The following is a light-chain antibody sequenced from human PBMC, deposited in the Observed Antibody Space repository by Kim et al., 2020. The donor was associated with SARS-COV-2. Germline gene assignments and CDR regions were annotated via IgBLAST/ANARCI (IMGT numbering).Light chain of an antibody. CDR2: EVS. Sequence: GQSVTISCNGTSSDVGCYNYVSWYQQHPGKAPKLMIYEVSKRPSGVPDRFSGSKSGNPASLTVSGLQAEDEADYYCSSYAGSNNLVFGGGTQLTVL. J-gene: IGLJ2*01. CDR1: SSDVGCYNY. CDR3: SSYAGSNNLV. V-gene: IGLV2-8*01.